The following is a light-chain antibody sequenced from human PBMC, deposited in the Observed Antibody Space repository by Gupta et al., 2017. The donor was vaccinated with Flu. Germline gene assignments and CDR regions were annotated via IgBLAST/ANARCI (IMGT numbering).Light chain of an antibody. J-gene: IGKJ1*01. V-gene: IGKV4-1*01. Sequence: SLGERATINCKSSQSVLYSSNNKNYLAWYQQKPGQPPKLLIYWASTRESGVPDRFSGSGSGTDFTLTISSLQAEDVAVYYCQQYYSTLLSFGQGTKVEIK. CDR1: QSVLYSSNNKNY. CDR3: QQYYSTLLS. CDR2: WAS.